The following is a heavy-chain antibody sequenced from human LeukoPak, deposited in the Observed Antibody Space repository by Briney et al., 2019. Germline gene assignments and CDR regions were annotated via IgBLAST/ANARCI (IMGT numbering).Heavy chain of an antibody. J-gene: IGHJ6*02. V-gene: IGHV4-61*02. CDR2: IYTSGST. D-gene: IGHD1-26*01. CDR3: AHSGTRDYYYGMDV. Sequence: PSQTLSLTCTVSGGSISSGSYYWSWIRQPAGTGLEWIGRIYTSGSTNYNPSLKSRVTISVDTSKNQFSLKLSSVTAADTAVYYCAHSGTRDYYYGMDVWGQGTTVTVSS. CDR1: GGSISSGSYY.